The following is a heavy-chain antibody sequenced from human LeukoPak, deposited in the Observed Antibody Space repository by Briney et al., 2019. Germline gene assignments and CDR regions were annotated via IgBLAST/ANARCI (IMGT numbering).Heavy chain of an antibody. V-gene: IGHV6-1*01. CDR2: TYYRSKWYN. Sequence: SQTLSLTCVISGDSVCSNSAAWNWIRQSSSRGLEWLGRTYYRSKWYNDYAVSVKSRININPDTSKNQFSLQLNYVTPEDTAVYYCARESSSWYGYFHHWGQGTLVTVSS. CDR3: ARESSSWYGYFHH. J-gene: IGHJ1*01. CDR1: GDSVCSNSAA. D-gene: IGHD6-13*01.